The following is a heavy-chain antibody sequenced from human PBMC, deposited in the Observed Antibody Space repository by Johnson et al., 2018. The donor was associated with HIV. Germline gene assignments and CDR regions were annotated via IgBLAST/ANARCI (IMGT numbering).Heavy chain of an antibody. CDR2: IYSGGSK. CDR3: AREGGDCSSTSCYQDAFDI. CDR1: GFSFSSYA. J-gene: IGHJ3*02. D-gene: IGHD2-2*01. V-gene: IGHV3-NL1*01. Sequence: QVQLVESGGGVVQPGRSLRLSCAASGFSFSSYAMHWVRQAPGKGLEWVSVIYSGGSKYYADSVKGRFTISRDNSKNTLYLQMNSLRAEDTAVYYCAREGGDCSSTSCYQDAFDIWGQGTMVTVSS.